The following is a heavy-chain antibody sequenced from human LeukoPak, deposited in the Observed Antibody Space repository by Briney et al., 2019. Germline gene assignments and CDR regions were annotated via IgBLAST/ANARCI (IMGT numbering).Heavy chain of an antibody. CDR1: GGTLSSYA. CDR3: ARGNGITGTFDY. Sequence: SVTVSCTASGGTLSSYAISWVRQAPGQGLEWMGGIIPIFGTANYAQKFQGRVTITADESTSTAYMELSSLRSEDTAVYYCARGNGITGTFDYWGQGTLVTVSS. V-gene: IGHV1-69*13. J-gene: IGHJ4*02. CDR2: IIPIFGTA. D-gene: IGHD1-20*01.